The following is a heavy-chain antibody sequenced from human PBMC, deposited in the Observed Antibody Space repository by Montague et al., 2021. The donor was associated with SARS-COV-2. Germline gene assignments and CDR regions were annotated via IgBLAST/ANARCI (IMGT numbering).Heavy chain of an antibody. CDR1: GGSISNSSYY. J-gene: IGHJ4*02. V-gene: IGHV4-39*07. D-gene: IGHD4-23*01. CDR2: IYYTGSTFWNLYSSGTT. CDR3: ARWDPQTLTLIGLRGKSASDY. Sequence: SETLSLTCTVSGGSISNSSYYWVWIRQPPGKGLEWIGSIYYTGSTFWNLYSSGTTYYSPYLQSRVAISVDTPKSRFSLKLSSVTAADTGVYYCARWDPQTLTLIGLRGKSASDYWGQGTLVTVSS.